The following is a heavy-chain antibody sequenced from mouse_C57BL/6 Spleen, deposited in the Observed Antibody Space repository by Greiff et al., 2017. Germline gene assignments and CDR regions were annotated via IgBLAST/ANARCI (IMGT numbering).Heavy chain of an antibody. D-gene: IGHD1-1*01. J-gene: IGHJ3*01. V-gene: IGHV1-5*01. CDR1: GYTFTSYW. Sequence: VQLKESGTVLARPGASVKMSCKTSGYTFTSYWMHWVKQRPGQGLEWIGAIYPGNSDTSYNQKFKSKAKLTAVTSASTAYMELSSLTNEDSAVYYCTRCYYGSSLWFAYWGQGTLVTVSA. CDR3: TRCYYGSSLWFAY. CDR2: IYPGNSDT.